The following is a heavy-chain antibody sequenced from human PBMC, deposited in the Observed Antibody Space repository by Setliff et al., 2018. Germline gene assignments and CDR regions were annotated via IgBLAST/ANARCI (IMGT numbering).Heavy chain of an antibody. CDR3: AREQFVGDY. CDR2: IKQDGSEK. Sequence: SLRLSCAASGFTFNNYWMNWVRQAPGKGLEWVANIKQDGSEKYYVDSVKGRFTISRDNAKNSLYLQMNSLRAEDTAVYYCAREQFVGDYWGQGTLVTVSS. D-gene: IGHD3-10*01. V-gene: IGHV3-7*01. J-gene: IGHJ4*02. CDR1: GFTFNNYW.